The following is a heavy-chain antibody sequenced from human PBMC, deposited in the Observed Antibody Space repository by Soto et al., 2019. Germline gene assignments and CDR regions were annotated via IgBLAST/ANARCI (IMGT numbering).Heavy chain of an antibody. V-gene: IGHV1-46*01. D-gene: IGHD6-13*01. J-gene: IGHJ5*02. CDR2: INPMGGST. CDR3: ARDLAAGDR. Sequence: ASVKVSCKASGYTFINYYIHWVRQAPGQGLEWMAIINPMGGSTNYALEFQGRVTLTSDTSTSTVYMELSSLRFEDTALFYCARDLAAGDRWGQGTLVTVSS. CDR1: GYTFINYY.